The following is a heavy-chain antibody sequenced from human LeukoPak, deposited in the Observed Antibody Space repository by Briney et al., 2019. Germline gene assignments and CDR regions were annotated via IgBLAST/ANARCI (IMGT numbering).Heavy chain of an antibody. CDR2: IKSQTDAGTT. Sequence: PGGSLRLSCAASGFTFSGSAMHWVRQAPGKGLEWVGRIKSQTDAGTTDYAAPVKGRFTISRDDSKNTLYLQMNSLKTEDTAVYYCSTEFRYVVSAANYYMDVWGKGTTVTISS. V-gene: IGHV3-15*01. CDR3: STEFRYVVSAANYYMDV. J-gene: IGHJ6*03. CDR1: GFTFSGSA. D-gene: IGHD2-2*01.